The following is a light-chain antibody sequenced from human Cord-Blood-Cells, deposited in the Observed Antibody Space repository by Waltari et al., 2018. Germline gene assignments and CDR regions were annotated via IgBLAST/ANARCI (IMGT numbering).Light chain of an antibody. Sequence: QSVLTQPPSASGTPGQRVTISCSGRSSNIARNTVNWYQQLPGTAPKLLIYSNNQRPSGVPDRFSGSKSGTSASLAISGLQSEDEADYYCAAWDDSLNGLVFGGGTKLTVL. J-gene: IGLJ2*01. V-gene: IGLV1-44*01. CDR2: SNN. CDR1: SSNIARNT. CDR3: AAWDDSLNGLV.